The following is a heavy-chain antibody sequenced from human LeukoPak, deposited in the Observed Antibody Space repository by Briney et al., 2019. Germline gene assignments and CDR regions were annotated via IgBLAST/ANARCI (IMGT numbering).Heavy chain of an antibody. Sequence: SETLSLTCAVSGVSMGSGGYSWSWVRLPPGKGLEWIGYIYHSGSSSYNPSLKSRVTISVDTSKNQFSLKLSSVTAADTAVYYCARLWATGYSYGYEDYWGQGTLVTVSS. J-gene: IGHJ4*02. CDR3: ARLWATGYSYGYEDY. CDR2: IYHSGSS. CDR1: GVSMGSGGYS. D-gene: IGHD5-18*01. V-gene: IGHV4-30-2*03.